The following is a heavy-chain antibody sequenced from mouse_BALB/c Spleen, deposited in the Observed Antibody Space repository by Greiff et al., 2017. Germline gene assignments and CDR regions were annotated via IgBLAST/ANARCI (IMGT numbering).Heavy chain of an antibody. V-gene: IGHV5-9-4*01. Sequence: EVKVVESGGGLVKPGGSLKLSCAASGFTFSSYAMSWVRQSPEKRLEWVAEISSGGSYTYYPDTVTGRFTISRDNAKNTLYLEMSSLRSEDTAMYYCAREDYYGSSSWFAYWGQGTLVTVSA. CDR3: AREDYYGSSSWFAY. CDR1: GFTFSSYA. J-gene: IGHJ3*01. D-gene: IGHD1-1*01. CDR2: ISSGGSYT.